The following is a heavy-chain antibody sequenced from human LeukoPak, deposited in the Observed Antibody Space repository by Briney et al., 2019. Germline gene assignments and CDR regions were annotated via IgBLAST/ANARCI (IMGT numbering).Heavy chain of an antibody. CDR3: ARAGYDYVWGSYPSPFVY. J-gene: IGHJ4*02. D-gene: IGHD3-16*01. CDR1: GFTFSSYA. Sequence: GGSLRLSCAASGFTFSSYAMSWVRQAPGKGLEWVSSISSSSSYIYYADSVKGRFTISRDNAKNSLYLQMNSLRAEDTAVYYCARAGYDYVWGSYPSPFVYWGQGTLVTVSS. V-gene: IGHV3-21*01. CDR2: ISSSSSYI.